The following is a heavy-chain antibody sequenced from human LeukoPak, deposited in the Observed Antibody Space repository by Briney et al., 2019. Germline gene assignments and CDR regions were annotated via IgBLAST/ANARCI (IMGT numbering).Heavy chain of an antibody. CDR2: ISGSGSST. CDR1: GFTFSSYA. Sequence: GGSLRLSCAASGFTFSSYAMSWVRQAPGKGLEWVSAISGSGSSTYSADSVKGRFTISRDNSKNTLYLQMNSLRAEDTAVYYCAAGYWNDPYFDYWGQGTLVTVSS. V-gene: IGHV3-23*01. J-gene: IGHJ4*02. CDR3: AAGYWNDPYFDY. D-gene: IGHD1-1*01.